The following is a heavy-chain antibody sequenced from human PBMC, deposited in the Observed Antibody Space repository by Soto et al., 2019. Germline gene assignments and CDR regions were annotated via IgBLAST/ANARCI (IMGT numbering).Heavy chain of an antibody. Sequence: ASVKVSCKASGYSFTRYYMHWVRQAPGQGPEWMGIINPSGGSTSYAQKFQGRVTMTRDTSTSTAYMELSSLRSEDTAVYYCARVVPGAEAWFGPWGQGTLVTVSS. D-gene: IGHD2-2*01. CDR2: INPSGGST. J-gene: IGHJ5*02. CDR3: ARVVPGAEAWFGP. V-gene: IGHV1-46*01. CDR1: GYSFTRYY.